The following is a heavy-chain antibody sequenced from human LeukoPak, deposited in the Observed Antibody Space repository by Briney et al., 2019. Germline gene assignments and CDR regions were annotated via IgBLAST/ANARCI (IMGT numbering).Heavy chain of an antibody. D-gene: IGHD3-10*01. CDR1: GGSISSSNW. J-gene: IGHJ4*02. Sequence: SGTLSLTCAVSGGSISSSNWWSWVRQPPGKGLEWIGEIYHSGSTNYNPSLKSRVTIAVNTSKNQFSLKLNSVTAADTAVYYCANSITMVRGVLPFDYWGQGTLVTVSS. CDR3: ANSITMVRGVLPFDY. CDR2: IYHSGST. V-gene: IGHV4-4*02.